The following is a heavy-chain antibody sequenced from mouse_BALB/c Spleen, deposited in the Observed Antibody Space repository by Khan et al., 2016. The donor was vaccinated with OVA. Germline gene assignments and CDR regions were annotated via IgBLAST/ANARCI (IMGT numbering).Heavy chain of an antibody. CDR2: INPTSGYT. CDR1: GYTFTSYW. Sequence: QVQLKESGAELAKPGASVKMSCKASGYTFTSYWMHWIKQRPGQGLEWIGYINPTSGYTDYNQKFKDKATLTADKSSSTAYMQLSSLTSDDSAINYGAKDRIDYWGQGTAVTVSS. J-gene: IGHJ2*01. D-gene: IGHD2-14*01. V-gene: IGHV1-7*01. CDR3: AKDRIDY.